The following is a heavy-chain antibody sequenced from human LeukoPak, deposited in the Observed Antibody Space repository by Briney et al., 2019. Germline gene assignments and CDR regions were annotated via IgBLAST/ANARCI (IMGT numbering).Heavy chain of an antibody. CDR1: GYMFTKYY. D-gene: IGHD6-19*01. CDR3: ARDPELYSSGWYFDY. V-gene: IGHV1-46*01. Sequence: ASVKVSCKASGYMFTKYYIHWVRQAPGQGPEWMGIINPSGGSTSYAQKFQDRVTMTRDTSTGTVYMELSSLRSEGTAVYYCARDPELYSSGWYFDYRGQGTLVTVSS. CDR2: INPSGGST. J-gene: IGHJ4*02.